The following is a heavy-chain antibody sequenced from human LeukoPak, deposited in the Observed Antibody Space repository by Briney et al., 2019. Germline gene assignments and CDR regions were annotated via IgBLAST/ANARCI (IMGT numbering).Heavy chain of an antibody. CDR2: INHSGST. CDR1: GGSFSGYY. Sequence: SETLSLTCAVYGGSFSGYYWSWIRQPPGKGLEWIGEINHSGSTNYNPSLKSRVTISVDTSKNQFSLKLSSVTAADTAVYYCARVTRDTMEQQLAHYYFDYWGQGTLVTVSS. CDR3: ARVTRDTMEQQLAHYYFDY. D-gene: IGHD6-13*01. J-gene: IGHJ4*02. V-gene: IGHV4-34*01.